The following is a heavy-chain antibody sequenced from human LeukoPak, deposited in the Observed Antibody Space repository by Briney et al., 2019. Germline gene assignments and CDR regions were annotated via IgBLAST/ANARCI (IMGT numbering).Heavy chain of an antibody. J-gene: IGHJ4*02. V-gene: IGHV4-4*08. Sequence: TPSETLSLTCTVSGGSIGTYDWAWIRQPPGKGLEWNGYINAGGSTYYSPSLMGRVTFSVDASRNNLSLKLNSGTAADTAVYYCASGPWKLDYWGQGTQVTVSS. CDR1: GGSIGTYD. CDR3: ASGPWKLDY. CDR2: INAGGST. D-gene: IGHD1-1*01.